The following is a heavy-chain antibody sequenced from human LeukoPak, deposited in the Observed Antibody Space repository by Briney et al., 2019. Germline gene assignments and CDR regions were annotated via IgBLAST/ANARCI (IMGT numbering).Heavy chain of an antibody. D-gene: IGHD2-21*02. Sequence: TGGSLGLSCAASEFTFSNYAMKWVRQAPGKGLEWVSAISGSGGGTYYADSVKGRFTISRDNSKNTLYLQMNSLRAEDTAVYFCVASSCGGDCYSGLDNWGQGTLVTVSS. V-gene: IGHV3-23*01. J-gene: IGHJ4*02. CDR3: VASSCGGDCYSGLDN. CDR2: ISGSGGGT. CDR1: EFTFSNYA.